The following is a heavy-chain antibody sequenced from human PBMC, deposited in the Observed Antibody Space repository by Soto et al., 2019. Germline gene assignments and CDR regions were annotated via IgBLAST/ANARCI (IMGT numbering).Heavy chain of an antibody. CDR3: AKDGDTNIVGYYLDY. CDR2: ISGSGGFT. D-gene: IGHD2-8*01. CDR1: GFTFSNYA. V-gene: IGHV3-23*01. J-gene: IGHJ4*02. Sequence: EVQLLESGGGLVQPGGSLRLSCAASGFTFSNYAMNWVRQAPGKGLEWVSAISGSGGFTYYADSVKGRFTISRDNSQNTMFLQMNSLRAEDTAVFYCAKDGDTNIVGYYLDYWGQGTLVTVSS.